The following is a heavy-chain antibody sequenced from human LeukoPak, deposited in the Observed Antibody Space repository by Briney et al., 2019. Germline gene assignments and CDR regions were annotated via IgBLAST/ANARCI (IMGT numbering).Heavy chain of an antibody. V-gene: IGHV3-30-3*01. D-gene: IGHD4-11*01. CDR2: ISYDGSNK. CDR3: ARHASTVTTMYYYYGMDV. Sequence: GGSLRLSCAASGFTFSSYAMHWVRQAPGKGLEWVAVISYDGSNKYYADSVKGRFTISRDNSKNTLYLQMNSLRAEDTAVYYCARHASTVTTMYYYYGMDVWGQGTTVTVSS. CDR1: GFTFSSYA. J-gene: IGHJ6*02.